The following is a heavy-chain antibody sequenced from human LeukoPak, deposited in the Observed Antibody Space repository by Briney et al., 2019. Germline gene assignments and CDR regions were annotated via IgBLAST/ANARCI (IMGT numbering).Heavy chain of an antibody. CDR2: ISSGSSFI. CDR1: GFTFSSYS. CDR3: ASDCGSPQDAFDI. V-gene: IGHV3-21*01. J-gene: IGHJ3*02. D-gene: IGHD6-13*01. Sequence: GGSLRLSCAASGFTFSSYSMNWVRQAPGKELEWVSSISSGSSFIYYADSVKGRFTISRDNAKNSLYLQMNSLRAEDTAVYYCASDCGSPQDAFDIWGQGTMVTVSS.